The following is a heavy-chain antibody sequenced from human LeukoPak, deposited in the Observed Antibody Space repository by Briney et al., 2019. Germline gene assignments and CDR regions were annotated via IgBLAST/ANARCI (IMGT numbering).Heavy chain of an antibody. CDR2: ISSSGNYI. V-gene: IGHV3-21*01. J-gene: IGHJ4*02. CDR3: SRDHGSSISCYNY. D-gene: IGHD2-2*02. CDR1: GFTFSSYS. Sequence: GGSLRLSCAASGFTFSSYSMNWVRQAPGKGLEWVSSISSSGNYIYYADSAKGRFTISRDNAKNSVFLQMNSLRAEDTAVYYCSRDHGSSISCYNYWGQGTLVTVSS.